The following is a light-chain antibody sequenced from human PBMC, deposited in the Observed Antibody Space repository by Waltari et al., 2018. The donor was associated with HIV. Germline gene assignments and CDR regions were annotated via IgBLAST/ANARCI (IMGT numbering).Light chain of an antibody. CDR1: QSVLYSSNNKNY. CDR3: QQYYSPTWT. CDR2: WAS. V-gene: IGKV4-1*01. Sequence: DIVMTLSPDSLAVALGERATINCKSSQSVLYSSNNKNYLAWYQQKPGQPPNLLIYWASTRESGVPDRFSGSGSGKDFTLTISSLQAEDVAVYYCQQYYSPTWTFGQGTKVEIK. J-gene: IGKJ1*01.